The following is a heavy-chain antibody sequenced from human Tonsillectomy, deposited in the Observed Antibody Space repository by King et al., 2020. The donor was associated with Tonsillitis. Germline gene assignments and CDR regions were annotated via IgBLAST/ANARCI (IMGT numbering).Heavy chain of an antibody. CDR2: IYYSGST. J-gene: IGHJ3*02. V-gene: IGHV4-59*01. Sequence: VQLQESGPGLVKPSETLSLTCTVSGGSISSYYWSWIRQPPGKGLEWIGYIYYSGSTNYNPSLKSRVTISVDTSKNQFSLKLSSVTAADTAVYYCARDSTYDAFDIWGQGTMVTVSS. CDR3: ARDSTYDAFDI. D-gene: IGHD5/OR15-5a*01. CDR1: GGSISSYY.